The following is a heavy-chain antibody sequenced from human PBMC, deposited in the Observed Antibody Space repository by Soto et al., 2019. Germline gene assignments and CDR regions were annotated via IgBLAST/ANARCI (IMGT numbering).Heavy chain of an antibody. V-gene: IGHV3-30-3*01. D-gene: IGHD2-8*01. CDR1: GFTLSNYA. Sequence: GGSLRLSCAASGFTLSNYAMHWVRQAPGKGLEWVAVISYDESNRYYADSVKGRFTISRDKSKNTLYLQMNSLRAEDTALYYCARDPRAMAQYYLDYWGQGTLVTVSS. J-gene: IGHJ4*02. CDR2: ISYDESNR. CDR3: ARDPRAMAQYYLDY.